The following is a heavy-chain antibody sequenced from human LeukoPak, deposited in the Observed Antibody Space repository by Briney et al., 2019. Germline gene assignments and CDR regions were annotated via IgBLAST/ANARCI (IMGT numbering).Heavy chain of an antibody. CDR3: ATLARGSGCLSVDY. CDR1: GFTFSSYS. CDR2: ISSSSSTI. V-gene: IGHV3-48*04. D-gene: IGHD3-10*01. Sequence: YPGGSLRLSCAASGFTFSSYSMNWVRQAPGKGLEWVSYISSSSSTIYYADSVKGRFTISRDNAKNSLYLQMNSLRAEDTAVYYCATLARGSGCLSVDYWGQGTLVTVSS. J-gene: IGHJ4*02.